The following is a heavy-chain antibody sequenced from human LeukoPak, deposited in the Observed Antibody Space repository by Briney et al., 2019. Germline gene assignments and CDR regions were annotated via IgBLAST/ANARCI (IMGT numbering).Heavy chain of an antibody. Sequence: GGSLRLSCAASGFIFRTYAMNWVRQAPGKGLEWVAFIRYDGNNKYYADSVKGRFTVSRDNSKNTLYLQMNSLRAEDTAVYYCVKDSTHFRVWDSYDTAGLNYWGQGTLVTVSS. V-gene: IGHV3-30*02. CDR1: GFIFRTYA. CDR2: IRYDGNNK. CDR3: VKDSTHFRVWDSYDTAGLNY. D-gene: IGHD3-22*01. J-gene: IGHJ4*02.